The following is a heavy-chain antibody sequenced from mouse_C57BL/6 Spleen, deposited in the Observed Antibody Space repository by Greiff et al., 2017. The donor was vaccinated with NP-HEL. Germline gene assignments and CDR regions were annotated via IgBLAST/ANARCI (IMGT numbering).Heavy chain of an antibody. CDR3: AGGSSYLFAY. CDR2: INPYNGGT. J-gene: IGHJ3*01. CDR1: GYTFTDYY. D-gene: IGHD1-1*01. Sequence: VQLKQSGPVLVKPGASVKMSCKASGYTFTDYYMNWVKQSHGKSLEWIGVINPYNGGTSYNQKFKGKATLTVDKSSSTAYMELNSLTSEDSAVYYCAGGSSYLFAYWGQGTLVTVSA. V-gene: IGHV1-19*01.